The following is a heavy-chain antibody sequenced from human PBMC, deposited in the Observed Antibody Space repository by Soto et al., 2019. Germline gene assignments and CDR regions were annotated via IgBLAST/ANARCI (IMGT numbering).Heavy chain of an antibody. CDR3: AKEGPGNSWSMFDY. CDR2: ISIHGDRQ. D-gene: IGHD6-13*01. J-gene: IGHJ4*02. V-gene: IGHV3-30-3*01. Sequence: ESGGGVVQPGRSLRLSCAASGFGFSNYAMHWVRQAPGKGLEWVAVISIHGDRQHYADSVKGRFTISRDSSKNTLFLQMDSLRVEDTAVYYCAKEGPGNSWSMFDYWGQGTLVTVSS. CDR1: GFGFSNYA.